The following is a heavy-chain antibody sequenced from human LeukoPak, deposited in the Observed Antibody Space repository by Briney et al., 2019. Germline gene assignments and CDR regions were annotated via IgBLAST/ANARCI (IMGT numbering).Heavy chain of an antibody. D-gene: IGHD6-13*01. V-gene: IGHV1-69*10. CDR3: ARDGDSSSWPEGFDP. Sequence: ASVKVSCKASGGTFSSYAISWVRQAPGQGLEWMGWIIPILGIANYAQKFQGRVTITADKSTSTAYMELSSLRSEDTAVYYCARDGDSSSWPEGFDPWGQGTLVTVSS. J-gene: IGHJ5*02. CDR2: IIPILGIA. CDR1: GGTFSSYA.